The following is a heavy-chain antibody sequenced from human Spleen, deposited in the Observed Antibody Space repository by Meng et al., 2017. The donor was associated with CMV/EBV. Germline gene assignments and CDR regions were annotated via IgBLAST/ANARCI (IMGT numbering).Heavy chain of an antibody. V-gene: IGHV1-69*05. J-gene: IGHJ6*02. CDR1: GGTFSSYA. Sequence: SVKVSCKASGGTFSSYAISWVRQAPGQGLEWMGGIIPIFGTANYAQKFQGRVTITTDESTSTAYMELSSLRSEDTAVYYCARAATIFGVVTSLYYGMDVWGQRTTVTVSS. CDR3: ARAATIFGVVTSLYYGMDV. D-gene: IGHD3-3*01. CDR2: IIPIFGTA.